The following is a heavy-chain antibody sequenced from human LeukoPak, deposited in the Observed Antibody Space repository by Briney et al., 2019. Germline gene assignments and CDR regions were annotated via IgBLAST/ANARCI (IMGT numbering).Heavy chain of an antibody. Sequence: GGSLRLSCAASGFTFSSYEMNWVRQAPGKGLEWVSYIFSSGSIIHYADSVKGRFTISRDNAKNSLYLQMNSLRAEDTAVYYCARAPTTVTTFDYWGQGNLVTVSS. D-gene: IGHD4-17*01. J-gene: IGHJ4*02. V-gene: IGHV3-48*03. CDR3: ARAPTTVTTFDY. CDR1: GFTFSSYE. CDR2: IFSSGSII.